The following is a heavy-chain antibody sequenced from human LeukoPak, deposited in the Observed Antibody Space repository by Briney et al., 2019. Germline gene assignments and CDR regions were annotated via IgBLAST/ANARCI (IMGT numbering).Heavy chain of an antibody. CDR1: GFTLSSYS. V-gene: IGHV3-48*01. Sequence: PGGSLRLSCAASGFTLSSYSMNWVRQAPGKGLEWVSYISSSSSTIYYADSVKGRFTISRDNAKNSLYLQMNSLRAEDTAVYYCARDLRYSSGWYLDYWGQGTLVTVSS. CDR2: ISSSSSTI. CDR3: ARDLRYSSGWYLDY. D-gene: IGHD6-19*01. J-gene: IGHJ4*02.